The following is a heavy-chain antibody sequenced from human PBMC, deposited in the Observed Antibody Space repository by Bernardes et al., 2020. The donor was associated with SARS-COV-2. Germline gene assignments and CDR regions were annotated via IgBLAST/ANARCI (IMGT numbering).Heavy chain of an antibody. V-gene: IGHV3-74*01. CDR3: ARDLRQHWAWRSYGMDV. J-gene: IGHJ6*02. D-gene: IGHD3-3*02. CDR1: GFTFSSYW. CDR2: INSDGSST. Sequence: GWSLRLSCAASGFTFSSYWMHWVRQAPGKGLVWVSRINSDGSSTSYADSVKGRFTISRDNAKNTLYLQMNSLRAEDTAVYYCARDLRQHWAWRSYGMDVWGQGTTVTVSS.